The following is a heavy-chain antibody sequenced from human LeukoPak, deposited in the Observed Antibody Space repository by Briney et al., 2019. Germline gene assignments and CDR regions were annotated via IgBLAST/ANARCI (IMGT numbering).Heavy chain of an antibody. J-gene: IGHJ6*03. CDR2: IYYSGST. V-gene: IGHV4-59*01. CDR3: ARCGSTITYYYMDV. Sequence: PSETLSLTCTVSGGSISSYYWSWIRQPPGKGLEWIGYIYYSGSTNYNPSLKSRVTISVDTSKNQFSLKLSSVTAADTAVYYCARCGSTITYYYMDVWGKGTTVTISS. CDR1: GGSISSYY. D-gene: IGHD1-26*01.